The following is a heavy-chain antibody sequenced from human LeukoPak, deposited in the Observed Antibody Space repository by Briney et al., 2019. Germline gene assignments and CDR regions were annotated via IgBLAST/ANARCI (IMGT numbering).Heavy chain of an antibody. CDR2: TSGSGDNT. CDR1: GFTFSSYS. D-gene: IGHD6-6*01. V-gene: IGHV3-23*01. Sequence: GGSLRLSCAASGFTFSSYSMNWVRQAPGKGLEWVSVTSGSGDNTYYADSVKGRFTISRGNSKNMLYLQMNSLRAEDTAVYYCAKWKYSNSGIDDYWGQGTLVTVSS. J-gene: IGHJ4*02. CDR3: AKWKYSNSGIDDY.